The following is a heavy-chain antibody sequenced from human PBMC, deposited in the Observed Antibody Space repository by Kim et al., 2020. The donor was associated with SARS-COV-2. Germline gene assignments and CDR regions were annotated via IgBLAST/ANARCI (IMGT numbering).Heavy chain of an antibody. J-gene: IGHJ4*02. Sequence: SNPSLKSRVTISVDTSKNQFSLKLSSVTAADTAVYYCARDLGYDSSGYWDWGQGTLVTVSS. V-gene: IGHV4-59*01. CDR3: ARDLGYDSSGYWD. D-gene: IGHD3-22*01.